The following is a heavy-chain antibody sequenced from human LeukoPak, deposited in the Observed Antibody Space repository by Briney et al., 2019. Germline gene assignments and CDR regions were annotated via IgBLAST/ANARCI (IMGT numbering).Heavy chain of an antibody. V-gene: IGHV1-46*01. CDR1: GYTFTSYY. Sequence: ASVKVSCKASGYTFTSYYMHWVRQAPGQGLEWMGIINHSGGSASYAQKFQGRVTMTRDTSTSTVYMQLSSLRSEDTAVYYCARCMRYFDWLLSSDYYYGMDVWGKGTTVTVSS. D-gene: IGHD3-9*01. J-gene: IGHJ6*04. CDR2: INHSGGSA. CDR3: ARCMRYFDWLLSSDYYYGMDV.